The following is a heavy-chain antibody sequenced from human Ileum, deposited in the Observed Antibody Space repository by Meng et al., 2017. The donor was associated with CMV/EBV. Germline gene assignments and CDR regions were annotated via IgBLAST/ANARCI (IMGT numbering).Heavy chain of an antibody. CDR2: IYYSGLS. V-gene: IGHV4-31*03. CDR1: GDSISGGGYY. J-gene: IGHJ4*02. CDR3: AKKLDY. Sequence: LSLPCTVSGDSISGGGYYWTWIRQPPGKGLEWIGYIYYSGLSYYSPSLKSRLTISVDKSKNQFSLKLTSVTAADTAVYYCAKKLDYWGRGTLVTVSS.